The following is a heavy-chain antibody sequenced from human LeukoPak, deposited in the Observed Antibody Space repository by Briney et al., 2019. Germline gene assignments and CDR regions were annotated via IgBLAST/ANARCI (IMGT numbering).Heavy chain of an antibody. V-gene: IGHV3-74*03. CDR2: INSDGSNT. J-gene: IGHJ4*02. Sequence: RPGGSLRLSCAASGFTFSSSWMHWVRQAPGKGLVWVSHINSDGSNTKYADSVKGRFTISRDNAKNTLSLQMNSLRAEDTAVYYCARGSPLGGNWGQGTLVTASS. CDR3: ARGSPLGGN. CDR1: GFTFSSSW.